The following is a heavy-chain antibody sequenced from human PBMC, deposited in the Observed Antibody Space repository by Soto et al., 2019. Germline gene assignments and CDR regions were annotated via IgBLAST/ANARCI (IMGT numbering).Heavy chain of an antibody. V-gene: IGHV3-30*18. J-gene: IGHJ3*02. CDR1: GFTFSSYG. Sequence: GGSLRLSCAASGFTFSSYGMHWVRQAPGKGLEWVAVISYDGSNKYYADSVKGRFTISRDNSKNTLYLQMNSLRAEDTAVYYCAKAIGARITMIVVVITNAFDIWGQGTLVTV. CDR2: ISYDGSNK. CDR3: AKAIGARITMIVVVITNAFDI. D-gene: IGHD3-22*01.